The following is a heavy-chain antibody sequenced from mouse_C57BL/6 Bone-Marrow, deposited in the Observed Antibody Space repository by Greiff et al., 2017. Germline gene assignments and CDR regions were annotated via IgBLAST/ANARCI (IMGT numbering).Heavy chain of an antibody. D-gene: IGHD2-4*01. Sequence: VKVVESGAELARPGASVKMSCKASGYTFTSYTMHWVKQRPGQGLEWIGYINPSSGYTKYNQKFKDKATLTADKSSSTAYMQLSSLTSEDSAVYYCARSKDYDRRYFDYWGQGTTLTVSS. CDR1: GYTFTSYT. V-gene: IGHV1-4*01. CDR2: INPSSGYT. CDR3: ARSKDYDRRYFDY. J-gene: IGHJ2*01.